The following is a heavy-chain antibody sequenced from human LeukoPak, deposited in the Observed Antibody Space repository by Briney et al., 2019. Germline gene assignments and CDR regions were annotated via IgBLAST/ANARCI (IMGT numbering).Heavy chain of an antibody. J-gene: IGHJ5*02. CDR1: GDSISDFS. Sequence: PSETLSLTCTVSGDSISDFSWTWIRQTPGKGLEWIGFISSSGTPHYSPSLESRVTFSLDTSKSQFSLSLKSVTAADTAVYYCARVFRGAVTSNWFDPWGQGILVTVSS. CDR3: ARVFRGAVTSNWFDP. CDR2: ISSSGTP. V-gene: IGHV4-59*01. D-gene: IGHD3-3*01.